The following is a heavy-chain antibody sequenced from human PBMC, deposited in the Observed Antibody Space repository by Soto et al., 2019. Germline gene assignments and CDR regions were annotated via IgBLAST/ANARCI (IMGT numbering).Heavy chain of an antibody. J-gene: IGHJ1*01. CDR1: GGSFSGYY. CDR2: INHSGST. D-gene: IGHD2-2*01. CDR3: ARGGTGRFGPYCSSTSCPRGGYFQH. V-gene: IGHV4-34*01. Sequence: PSETLSLTCAVYGGSFSGYYWSWIRQPPGKGLEWIGEINHSGSTNYNPSLKSRVTISVDTSKNQFSLKLSSVTAADTAVYYCARGGTGRFGPYCSSTSCPRGGYFQHWGQGTLVTVSS.